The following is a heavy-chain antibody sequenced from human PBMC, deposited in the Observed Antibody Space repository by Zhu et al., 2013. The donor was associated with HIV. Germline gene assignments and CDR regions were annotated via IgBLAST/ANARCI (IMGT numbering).Heavy chain of an antibody. J-gene: IGHJ4*02. Sequence: QVQLVQSGAEVKKPGASVKVSCKASGYTFTDFYVHWVRQAPGQGLEWMGWMNPNSGNTGYAQKFQGRVTITRNTSISTAYMELSSLRSEDTAVYYCATYSGSYRGDFDYWGQGTLVTVSS. CDR2: MNPNSGNT. CDR1: GYTFTDFY. CDR3: ATYSGSYRGDFDY. V-gene: IGHV1-8*03. D-gene: IGHD1-26*01.